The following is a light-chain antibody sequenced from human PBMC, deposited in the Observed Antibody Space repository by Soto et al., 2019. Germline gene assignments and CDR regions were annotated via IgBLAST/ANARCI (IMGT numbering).Light chain of an antibody. CDR3: QQRNDWQVT. CDR2: DAS. CDR1: QSVSSSY. Sequence: EIVLTQSPATLSLSPGERVTLSCGASQSVSSSYLAWYQQKPGLAPRLLIEDASSRVTGIPDRFSGSGSGTDFTLTSSSLEPGDFAVYYCQQRNDWQVTFGQGTRLEIK. V-gene: IGKV3D-20*02. J-gene: IGKJ5*01.